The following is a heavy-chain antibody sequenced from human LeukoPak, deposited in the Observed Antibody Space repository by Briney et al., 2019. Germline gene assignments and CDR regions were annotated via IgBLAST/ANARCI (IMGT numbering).Heavy chain of an antibody. D-gene: IGHD2-2*01. Sequence: ASVKVSCKASGGTFSSYAISWVRQAPGQGLEWMGGIIPIFGTANYAQKFQGRVTITADTSTSTAYMELRSLRSDDTAVYYCARADYCSSTSCPPHYFDYWGQGTLVTVSS. J-gene: IGHJ4*02. V-gene: IGHV1-69*06. CDR2: IIPIFGTA. CDR1: GGTFSSYA. CDR3: ARADYCSSTSCPPHYFDY.